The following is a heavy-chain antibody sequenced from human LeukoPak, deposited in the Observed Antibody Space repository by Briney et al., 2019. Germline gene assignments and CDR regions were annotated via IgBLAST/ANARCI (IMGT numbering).Heavy chain of an antibody. CDR3: AKALVRGVIKSANWFDP. J-gene: IGHJ5*02. CDR2: ISSSSSYI. Sequence: SGGSLRLSCAASGFTFSSYSMNWVRQAPGKGLEWVSSISSSSSYIYYADSVKGRFTISRDNAKNSLYLQMNSLRAEDTAVYYCAKALVRGVIKSANWFDPWGQGTLVTVSS. CDR1: GFTFSSYS. D-gene: IGHD3-10*01. V-gene: IGHV3-21*01.